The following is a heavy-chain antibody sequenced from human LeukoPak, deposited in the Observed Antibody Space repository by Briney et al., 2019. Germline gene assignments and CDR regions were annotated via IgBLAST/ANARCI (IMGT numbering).Heavy chain of an antibody. Sequence: KPSETLSLTCAVYGESFSGHFWTWIRQPPGKGLEWIGEVNDSGKTYYNPSLKGRVAISGDTSKNQFSLRLTSVTAADTAEYYCARRRYCSSATCAIGGMDVWGQGTTVIVSS. CDR2: VNDSGKT. CDR1: GESFSGHF. V-gene: IGHV4-34*01. CDR3: ARRRYCSSATCAIGGMDV. D-gene: IGHD2-2*01. J-gene: IGHJ6*02.